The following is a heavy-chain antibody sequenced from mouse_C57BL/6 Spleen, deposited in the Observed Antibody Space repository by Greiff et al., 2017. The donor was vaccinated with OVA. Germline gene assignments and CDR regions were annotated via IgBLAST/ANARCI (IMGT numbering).Heavy chain of an antibody. D-gene: IGHD1-1*01. CDR1: GFTFSNYW. J-gene: IGHJ1*03. CDR2: IRLKSDNYAT. V-gene: IGHV6-3*01. Sequence: EVHLVESGGGLVQPGGSMKLSCVASGFTFSNYWMNWVRQSPEKGLEWVAQIRLKSDNYATHYAESVKGRFTISRDDSKSSVYLQMNNLRAEDTGIYYCTGGGSSYLYWYFDVWGTGTTGTVSS. CDR3: TGGGSSYLYWYFDV.